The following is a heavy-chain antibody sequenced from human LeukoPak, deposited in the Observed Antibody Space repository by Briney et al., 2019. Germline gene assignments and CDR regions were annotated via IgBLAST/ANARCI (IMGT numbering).Heavy chain of an antibody. Sequence: SVKVSCNASGGTFSSYAISWVHQAPGQGLEWMGGNIPIFGTANYAQKFQGRVTITADESTSTAYMELSSLRSEDTAVYYCARDASDYGGNSSGDLWGQGTLVTVSS. CDR2: NIPIFGTA. V-gene: IGHV1-69*13. CDR3: ARDASDYGGNSSGDL. CDR1: GGTFSSYA. D-gene: IGHD4-23*01. J-gene: IGHJ4*02.